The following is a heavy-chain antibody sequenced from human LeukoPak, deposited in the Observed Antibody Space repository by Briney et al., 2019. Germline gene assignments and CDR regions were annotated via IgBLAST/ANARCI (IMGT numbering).Heavy chain of an antibody. V-gene: IGHV4-61*02. D-gene: IGHD3-9*01. CDR3: ARESRYDILDQSNWFDP. J-gene: IGHJ5*02. CDR2: IYTSGST. CDR1: GGSISSGSYY. Sequence: SQTLSLTCTVSGGSISSGSYYWSWIRQPAGKGLEWIGRIYTSGSTNYNPSLKSRVTISVDTSKNQFSLKLSSVTAADTAVYYCARESRYDILDQSNWFDPWGQGTLVTVSS.